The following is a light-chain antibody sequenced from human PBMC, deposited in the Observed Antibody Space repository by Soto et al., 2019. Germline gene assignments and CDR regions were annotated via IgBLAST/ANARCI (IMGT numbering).Light chain of an antibody. CDR3: QQYYSYPSIT. CDR2: AAS. Sequence: AIRMTQSPSSLSASTGDRVTITCRASQGISSYLAWYQQKPAKAPKLLIYAASTLQSGVPSRFSGSGSGTDFTLTISCRQSEDVATYYCQQYYSYPSITFGQGTRLEIK. J-gene: IGKJ5*01. CDR1: QGISSY. V-gene: IGKV1-8*01.